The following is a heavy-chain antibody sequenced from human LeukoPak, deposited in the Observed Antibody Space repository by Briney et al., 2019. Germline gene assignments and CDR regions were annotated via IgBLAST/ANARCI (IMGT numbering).Heavy chain of an antibody. Sequence: PGGSLRLSCAASGFTFSSYWMSWVRQAPGKGLEWVANINQDGSEKYYVDSVKRRFTISRDNDKNSLYLQMNSLRDEDTAVYYCAREFDSSIDYWGQGTLVTVSS. V-gene: IGHV3-7*01. CDR2: INQDGSEK. D-gene: IGHD3-22*01. CDR1: GFTFSSYW. CDR3: AREFDSSIDY. J-gene: IGHJ4*02.